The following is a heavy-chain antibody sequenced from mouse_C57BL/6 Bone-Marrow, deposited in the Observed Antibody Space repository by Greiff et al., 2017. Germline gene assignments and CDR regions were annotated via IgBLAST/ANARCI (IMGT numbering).Heavy chain of an antibody. V-gene: IGHV1-55*01. CDR3: ARVTTVGDRFAY. D-gene: IGHD1-1*01. CDR1: GYTFTSYW. Sequence: QVQLQQPGAELVQPGASVKMSCKASGYTFTSYWITWVKQRPGQGLAWIGDIYPGSGSTIYNEKFKSKATLTVATSSSTAYMQLSSLTSEDSAVYYCARVTTVGDRFAYWGQGTLVTVSA. J-gene: IGHJ3*01. CDR2: IYPGSGST.